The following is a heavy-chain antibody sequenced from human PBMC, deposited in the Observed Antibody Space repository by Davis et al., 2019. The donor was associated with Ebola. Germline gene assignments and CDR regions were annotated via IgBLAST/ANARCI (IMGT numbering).Heavy chain of an antibody. J-gene: IGHJ4*02. CDR3: VRDGDHNDLDF. CDR2: IEGNGRMI. Sequence: GESLKISCAASGFIFSRRWMHWVRQAPGKGLVWVSRIEGNGRMIHHADSVKGRFTISIYNGDNTLYLQMNSLRVEDTGVYYCVRDGDHNDLDFWGPGTLVTVSS. V-gene: IGHV3-74*01. CDR1: GFIFSRRW. D-gene: IGHD7-27*01.